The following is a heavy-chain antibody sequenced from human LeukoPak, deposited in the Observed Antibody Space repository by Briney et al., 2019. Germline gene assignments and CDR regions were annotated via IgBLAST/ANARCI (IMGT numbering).Heavy chain of an antibody. Sequence: GGSLRLSCAASGFTFNYYGMHWVRQAPGKGLEWVAVIWHDGSIKYYTESVKGRFIISRDNSKNTLYLQMNSLRAEDTAVYYCARVYGSGSFYFDYWGQGTLVTVSS. D-gene: IGHD3-10*01. CDR2: IWHDGSIK. J-gene: IGHJ4*02. V-gene: IGHV3-33*01. CDR1: GFTFNYYG. CDR3: ARVYGSGSFYFDY.